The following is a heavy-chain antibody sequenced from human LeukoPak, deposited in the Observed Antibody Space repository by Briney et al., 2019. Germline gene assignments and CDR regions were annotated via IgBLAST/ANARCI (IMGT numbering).Heavy chain of an antibody. Sequence: SETLSLTCTVSGGSISSHYWSWIRQPPEKGLEWIGYIYYSGSTNYNPSLKSRVTISVDTSKNQFSLKLSSVTAADTAVYYCARGGARFLDEAFDIWGQGTMVTVSS. CDR1: GGSISSHY. V-gene: IGHV4-59*11. CDR3: ARGGARFLDEAFDI. J-gene: IGHJ3*02. D-gene: IGHD1-26*01. CDR2: IYYSGST.